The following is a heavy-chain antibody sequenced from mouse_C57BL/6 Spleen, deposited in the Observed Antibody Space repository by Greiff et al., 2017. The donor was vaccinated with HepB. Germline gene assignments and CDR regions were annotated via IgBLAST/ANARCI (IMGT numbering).Heavy chain of an antibody. CDR1: GYTFTSYD. D-gene: IGHD1-1*01. V-gene: IGHV1-85*01. CDR2: IYPRDGST. J-gene: IGHJ1*03. CDR3: ARRRITTGGGYFDV. Sequence: VQLQQSGPELVKPGASVKLSCKASGYTFTSYDINWVKQRPGKGLDWIGWIYPRDGSTKYNETFKGKATLTVDKSSSTASMELHSLTSEDSAVYFCARRRITTGGGYFDVWGTGTTVTVSS.